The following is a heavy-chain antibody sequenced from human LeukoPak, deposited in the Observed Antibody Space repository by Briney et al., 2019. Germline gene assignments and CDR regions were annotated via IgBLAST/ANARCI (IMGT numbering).Heavy chain of an antibody. D-gene: IGHD6-13*01. J-gene: IGHJ4*02. CDR3: AREGGSSSSYFDY. CDR1: GFTFSSYA. V-gene: IGHV3-30-3*01. Sequence: GGSLRLSCAASGFTFSSYAMHWGRQAPGKGLGWGAVILYVGSIKYYADSVKGGFTISRDTSKSTLYLQINRLRAEDTAVYYLAREGGSSSSYFDYWGQGTLVTVSS. CDR2: ILYVGSIK.